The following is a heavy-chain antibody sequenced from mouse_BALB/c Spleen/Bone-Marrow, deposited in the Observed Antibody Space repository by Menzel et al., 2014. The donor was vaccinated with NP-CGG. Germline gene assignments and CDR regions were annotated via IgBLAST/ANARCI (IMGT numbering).Heavy chain of an antibody. Sequence: EVNVVESGGGLVQPGGSLILSCAPSGFTFTDYYMSWVRQPPGKALEWLGFIRNKANGYTTEYSASVKGRFTISRDNSQSILYLQMNTLRAEDSATYYCARDRGGLLHDYWGQGTTLTVSS. CDR3: ARDRGGLLHDY. CDR1: GFTFTDYY. CDR2: IRNKANGYTT. J-gene: IGHJ2*01. D-gene: IGHD1-1*01. V-gene: IGHV7-3*02.